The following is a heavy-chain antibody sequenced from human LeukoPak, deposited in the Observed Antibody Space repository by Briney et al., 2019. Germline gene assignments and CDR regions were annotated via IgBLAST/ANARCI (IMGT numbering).Heavy chain of an antibody. Sequence: SETLSLTCTVSGGSISSYYWSWIRQPPGKGLEWIGEINHSGSTNYNPSLKSRVTISVDTSKNQFPLKLSSVTAADTAVYYCARGTRVALDTAMVLNWFDPWGQGTLVTVSS. CDR3: ARGTRVALDTAMVLNWFDP. J-gene: IGHJ5*02. CDR2: INHSGST. D-gene: IGHD5-18*01. V-gene: IGHV4-34*01. CDR1: GGSISSYY.